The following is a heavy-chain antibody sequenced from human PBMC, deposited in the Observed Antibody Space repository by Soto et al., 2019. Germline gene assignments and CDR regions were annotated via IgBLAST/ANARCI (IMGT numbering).Heavy chain of an antibody. V-gene: IGHV4-34*01. CDR2: ITHSGST. J-gene: IGHJ4*02. D-gene: IGHD6-19*01. CDR1: GGSFSGYS. CDR3: ARGIAVAGTYFDY. Sequence: PSETLSLTCAVYGGSFSGYSWTWIRQPPGKGLEWIGKITHSGSTSYNPSLKSRVTISTDTSKNQFSLRLSSVTAADTAVYFCARGIAVAGTYFDYWGLGSLVTVSS.